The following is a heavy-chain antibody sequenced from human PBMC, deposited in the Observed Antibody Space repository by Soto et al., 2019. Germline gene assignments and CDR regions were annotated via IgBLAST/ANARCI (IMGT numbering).Heavy chain of an antibody. D-gene: IGHD3-10*01. Sequence: AGSLRLSCAASGFTFSSYVMHGVRQAPGKGLEWVAVISYDGSNKYYADSVKGRFTISRDNSKNTLYLQMNSLRAEDTAVYYCAKVKVRGAPVGFYYYGMDVWGQGTTVTVSS. V-gene: IGHV3-30*18. J-gene: IGHJ6*02. CDR3: AKVKVRGAPVGFYYYGMDV. CDR2: ISYDGSNK. CDR1: GFTFSSYV.